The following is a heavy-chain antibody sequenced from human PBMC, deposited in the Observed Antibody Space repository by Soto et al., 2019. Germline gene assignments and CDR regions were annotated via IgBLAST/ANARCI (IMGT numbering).Heavy chain of an antibody. CDR2: ISYDGSNK. D-gene: IGHD2-21*02. CDR1: GFTFSSYG. CDR3: AKRGSRGDGYNGDIDY. J-gene: IGHJ4*02. V-gene: IGHV3-30*18. Sequence: QVQLVESGGGVVQPGRSLRLSCAASGFTFSSYGMHWVRKAPGKGLEWVAVISYDGSNKYYADSVKGRFTISRDNSKNTLYLQMNSLRAEDTAVYYCAKRGSRGDGYNGDIDYWGQGTLVTVSS.